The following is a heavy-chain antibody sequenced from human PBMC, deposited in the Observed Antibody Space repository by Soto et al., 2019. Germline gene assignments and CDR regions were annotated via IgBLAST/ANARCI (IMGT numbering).Heavy chain of an antibody. V-gene: IGHV4-39*01. CDR3: ARLTSDWFDP. CDR2: IYYSGST. CDR1: GGSRSRSSYY. D-gene: IGHD4-17*01. Sequence: SETLSPTRTVSGGSRSRSSYYWGRIRQPPGKGLEWIGSIYYSGSTYYNPSLKSRVTISVDTSKNQFSLKLSSVTAADTAVYYCARLTSDWFDPWGQGTLVTVSS. J-gene: IGHJ5*02.